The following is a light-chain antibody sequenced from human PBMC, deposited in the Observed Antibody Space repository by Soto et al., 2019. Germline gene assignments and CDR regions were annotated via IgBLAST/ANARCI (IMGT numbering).Light chain of an antibody. CDR1: QGIRTH. V-gene: IGKV1-27*01. Sequence: DIQMTQSPSSLSASIGDRVTITCRASQGIRTHLAWYQQKPGKVPKLLVSGASTLQSGVPSRFSGSGSGTDFTLTISSLQPEDVATYYCQEYDSAPPWAFGQGTRVEVK. J-gene: IGKJ1*01. CDR3: QEYDSAPPWA. CDR2: GAS.